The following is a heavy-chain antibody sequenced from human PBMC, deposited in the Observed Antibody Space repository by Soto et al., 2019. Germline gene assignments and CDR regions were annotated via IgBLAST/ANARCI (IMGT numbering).Heavy chain of an antibody. CDR3: ARDRQYYDILTGYYAYYYGMDV. CDR2: IYYSGST. Sequence: QVQLQESGPGLVKPSQTLSLTCTVSGGSISSGGYYWSWIRQHPGKGLEWIGYIYYSGSTYYNPSLKSRVTISVDTSKNHFSLKLSSVTAADTAVYYCARDRQYYDILTGYYAYYYGMDVWGQGTTVTVSS. J-gene: IGHJ6*02. V-gene: IGHV4-31*03. D-gene: IGHD3-9*01. CDR1: GGSISSGGYY.